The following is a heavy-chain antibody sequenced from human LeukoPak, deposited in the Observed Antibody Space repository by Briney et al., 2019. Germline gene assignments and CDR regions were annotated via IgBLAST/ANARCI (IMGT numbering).Heavy chain of an antibody. CDR1: GFTFDTHA. D-gene: IGHD5-18*01. J-gene: IGHJ4*02. Sequence: PGGSLRLSCAASGFTFDTHAMSWVRQAPGKGLEWVSGINGNGARTYYSDSVKGRFTISKDNPKNTLYLQMSTLRAEDTAVYYCAKDQGYSYYYLDYWGQGTLVTVSS. V-gene: IGHV3-23*01. CDR3: AKDQGYSYYYLDY. CDR2: INGNGART.